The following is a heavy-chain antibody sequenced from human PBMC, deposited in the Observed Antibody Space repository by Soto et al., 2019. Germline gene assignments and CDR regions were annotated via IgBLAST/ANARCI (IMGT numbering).Heavy chain of an antibody. V-gene: IGHV4-34*01. J-gene: IGHJ3*02. Sequence: SETLSLTCAVYGGSFSGYYWSWIRQPPGKGLEWIGEINHSGSTHYNPSLRSRVTISVDTSKNQFSLKLNSVTAADTAVYYCARLPYYDTPPVTFDIWGQGAMVTVSS. CDR1: GGSFSGYY. D-gene: IGHD3-22*01. CDR2: INHSGST. CDR3: ARLPYYDTPPVTFDI.